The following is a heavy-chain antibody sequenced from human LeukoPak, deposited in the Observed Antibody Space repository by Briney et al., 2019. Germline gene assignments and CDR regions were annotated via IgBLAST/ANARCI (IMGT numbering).Heavy chain of an antibody. CDR2: IIPILGIA. J-gene: IGHJ6*02. D-gene: IGHD3-22*01. Sequence: GSSVKVSCKASGGTFSSYTISWVRQAPGQGLEWMGRIIPILGIANYAQKFQGRVTITADTSTSTAYMELRSLRSDDTAVYYCARSESYYYDSSGYFPYGMDVWGQGTTVTVSS. CDR1: GGTFSSYT. V-gene: IGHV1-69*02. CDR3: ARSESYYYDSSGYFPYGMDV.